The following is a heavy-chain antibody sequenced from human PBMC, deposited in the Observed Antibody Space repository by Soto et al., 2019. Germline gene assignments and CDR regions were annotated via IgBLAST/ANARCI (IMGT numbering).Heavy chain of an antibody. Sequence: ASVKVSCKASGYTVNSYAIHWVRQAPGQRLEWMGWINAGNGNTYYSEKFKGRVSLTRDTVATTVYMELTSLTSEDTGVYYCARDQSGIGWYVDWFDPWGQGTLVTVS. CDR1: GYTVNSYA. J-gene: IGHJ5*02. CDR3: ARDQSGIGWYVDWFDP. CDR2: INAGNGNT. V-gene: IGHV1-3*01. D-gene: IGHD6-19*01.